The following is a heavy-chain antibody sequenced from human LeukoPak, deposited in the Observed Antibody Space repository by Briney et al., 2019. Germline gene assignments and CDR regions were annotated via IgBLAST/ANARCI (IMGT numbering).Heavy chain of an antibody. CDR1: GGTFSSYA. J-gene: IGHJ4*02. CDR3: AGDSSGWYYY. Sequence: SVKVSCKASGGTFSSYAISWVRQAPGRGLEWMGGIIPIFGTANYAQKFQGRVTITADKSTSTAYMELSSLRSEDTAVYYCAGDSSGWYYYWGQGTLVTVSS. V-gene: IGHV1-69*06. CDR2: IIPIFGTA. D-gene: IGHD6-13*01.